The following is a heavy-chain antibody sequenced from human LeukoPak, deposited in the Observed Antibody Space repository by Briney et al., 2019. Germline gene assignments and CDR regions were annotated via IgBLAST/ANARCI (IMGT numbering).Heavy chain of an antibody. Sequence: GRSLRLSCAASGFTFSSYGMHWVRQAPGKGLEWVAVISYDGSNKYYADSVKGRFTISRDNSKNTLYLQMNSLRAEDTAVYYCAKDRSTMVRGVILYYYYYGMDVWGQGTTVTVSS. V-gene: IGHV3-30*18. CDR1: GFTFSSYG. J-gene: IGHJ6*02. CDR2: ISYDGSNK. D-gene: IGHD3-10*01. CDR3: AKDRSTMVRGVILYYYYYGMDV.